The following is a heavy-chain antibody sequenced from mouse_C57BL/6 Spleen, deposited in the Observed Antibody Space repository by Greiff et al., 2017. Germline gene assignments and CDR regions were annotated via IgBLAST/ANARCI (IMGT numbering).Heavy chain of an antibody. CDR2: IDPENGDT. CDR3: TNYGSSYGGY. CDR1: GFNIKDDY. D-gene: IGHD1-1*01. Sequence: VQLQQSGAELVRPGASVKLSCTASGFNIKDDYMHWVKQRPEQGLEWIGWIDPENGDTEYASKFQGKATITADTSSNTAYLQLSSLTSEDTAVYYCTNYGSSYGGYWGQGTTLTVSS. J-gene: IGHJ2*01. V-gene: IGHV14-4*01.